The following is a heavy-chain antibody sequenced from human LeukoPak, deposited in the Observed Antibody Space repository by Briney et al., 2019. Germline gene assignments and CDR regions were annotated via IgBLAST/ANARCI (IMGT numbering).Heavy chain of an antibody. J-gene: IGHJ4*02. Sequence: GGSLRLSCAASGFTVSSNYMGWVRQAPGKGLEWVSVIYSGGDTYYADSVKGRFTISRDNSKNTLYLQMNSLRAEDTAVYYCAKGTPGDYFDYWGQGTLVTVSS. CDR2: IYSGGDT. CDR3: AKGTPGDYFDY. CDR1: GFTVSSNY. V-gene: IGHV3-66*01.